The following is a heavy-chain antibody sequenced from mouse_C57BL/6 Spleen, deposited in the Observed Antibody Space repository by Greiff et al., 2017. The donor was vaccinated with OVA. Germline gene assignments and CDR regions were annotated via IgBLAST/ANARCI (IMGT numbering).Heavy chain of an antibody. D-gene: IGHD1-3*01. Sequence: VQLQQSGAELARPGASVKLSCKASGYTFTSSGISWVKQRTGQGLEWIGEIYPRSGNTYYNEKFKGKATLTADKSSSTAYMELRSLTSEDSAVYFCARGGIYDYDAMDYWGQGTSVTVSS. CDR1: GYTFTSSG. CDR3: ARGGIYDYDAMDY. V-gene: IGHV1-81*01. J-gene: IGHJ4*01. CDR2: IYPRSGNT.